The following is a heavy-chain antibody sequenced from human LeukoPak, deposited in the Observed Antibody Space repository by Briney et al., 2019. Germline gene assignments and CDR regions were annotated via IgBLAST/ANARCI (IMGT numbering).Heavy chain of an antibody. D-gene: IGHD3-10*01. Sequence: SETLSLTCTVSGGSISSYYWSWIRQPPGKGLEWIGYIYYSGSTNYNPSLKSRITISIDTSKNQFSLKLTSVTAADTAVYYCAREQTKGMTGHWFDPWGQGTLVSVSS. CDR3: AREQTKGMTGHWFDP. CDR2: IYYSGST. V-gene: IGHV4-59*01. J-gene: IGHJ5*02. CDR1: GGSISSYY.